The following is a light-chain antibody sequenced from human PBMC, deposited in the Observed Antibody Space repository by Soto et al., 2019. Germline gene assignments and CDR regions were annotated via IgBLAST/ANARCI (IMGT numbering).Light chain of an antibody. J-gene: IGKJ1*01. CDR3: QHYNNCPPFT. CDR1: QSVSSN. CDR2: GAS. V-gene: IGKV3-15*01. Sequence: EIVMTQSPVTLSVSPGERATLSCRASQSVSSNLAWYQQKPGQAPRLLIYGASTRATGVPARFSGSGSGTDFTLTIISLQSEDFAVYYCQHYNNCPPFTFGQGTKVEIK.